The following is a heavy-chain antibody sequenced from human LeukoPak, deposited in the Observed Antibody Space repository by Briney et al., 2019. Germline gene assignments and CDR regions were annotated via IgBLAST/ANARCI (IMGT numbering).Heavy chain of an antibody. V-gene: IGHV4-34*01. CDR2: IYYSGST. Sequence: SETLSLTCAVYGGSFSGYYWGWIRQPPGKGLEWIGSIYYSGSTYYNPSLKSRVTISVDTSKNQFSLKLSSVTAADTAVYYCARVEYYDILTGYYLFDYWGQGTLVTVSS. J-gene: IGHJ4*02. CDR1: GGSFSGYY. CDR3: ARVEYYDILTGYYLFDY. D-gene: IGHD3-9*01.